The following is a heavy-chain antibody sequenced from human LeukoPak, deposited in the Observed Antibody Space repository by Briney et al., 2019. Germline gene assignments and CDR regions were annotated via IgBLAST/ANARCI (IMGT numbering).Heavy chain of an antibody. D-gene: IGHD6-19*01. J-gene: IGHJ3*02. Sequence: GGSLRLSCAASGFTFDDYAMHWVRQAPGKGLEWVSGISWNSGSIGYADSVKGRFTISRDNAKNSLYLQMNSLRAEDTALYYCAKDIKAVAGLDDAFDIWGQGTMVTVSS. V-gene: IGHV3-9*01. CDR2: ISWNSGSI. CDR3: AKDIKAVAGLDDAFDI. CDR1: GFTFDDYA.